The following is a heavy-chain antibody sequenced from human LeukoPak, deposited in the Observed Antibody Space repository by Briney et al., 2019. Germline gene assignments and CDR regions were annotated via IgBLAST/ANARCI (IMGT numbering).Heavy chain of an antibody. CDR2: IHYSGTT. D-gene: IGHD1-26*01. Sequence: SETLSLTCTVSGGSISSYYWSWIRQPPGKGLEWIGYIHYSGTTNYNPSLESRVAISVDTSKNQFSLKLSSVTAADTAVYYCVRGGIVGTTARIPLFDYWGQGTLVTVSS. J-gene: IGHJ4*02. V-gene: IGHV4-59*01. CDR3: VRGGIVGTTARIPLFDY. CDR1: GGSISSYY.